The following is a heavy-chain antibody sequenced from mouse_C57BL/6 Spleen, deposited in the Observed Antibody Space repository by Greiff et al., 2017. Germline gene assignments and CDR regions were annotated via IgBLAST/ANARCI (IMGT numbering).Heavy chain of an antibody. Sequence: EVKLMESGAELVRPGASVKLSCTASGFNIKDDYMHWVKQRPEQGLEWIGWIDPENGDTEYASKFQGKATITADTSSNTAYLQLSSLTSEDTAVYYCTGSYPRDFDYWGQGTTLTVSS. D-gene: IGHD3-1*01. V-gene: IGHV14-4*01. CDR1: GFNIKDDY. J-gene: IGHJ2*01. CDR3: TGSYPRDFDY. CDR2: IDPENGDT.